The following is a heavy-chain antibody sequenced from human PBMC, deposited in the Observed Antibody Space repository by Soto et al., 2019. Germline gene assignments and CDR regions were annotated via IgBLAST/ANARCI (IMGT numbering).Heavy chain of an antibody. CDR3: ARYVFGTAPDY. Sequence: LRLSCAASGFTFSGYAMSWVRQAPGKGLEWVSTISGSGGGTNYADSVKGRFTITRDNSRNTLYLQMNSLRAEDTAVYYCARYVFGTAPDYWSQGTLVTVSS. CDR1: GFTFSGYA. CDR2: ISGSGGGT. V-gene: IGHV3-23*01. J-gene: IGHJ4*02. D-gene: IGHD3-10*02.